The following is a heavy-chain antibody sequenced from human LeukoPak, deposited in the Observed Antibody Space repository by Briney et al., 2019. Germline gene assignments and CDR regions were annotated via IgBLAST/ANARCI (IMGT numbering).Heavy chain of an antibody. CDR3: ARVSSGGYFHTYYFDY. V-gene: IGHV4-59*01. J-gene: IGHJ4*02. D-gene: IGHD3-22*01. CDR1: GGSIRGYY. CDR2: IRYSGTT. Sequence: PSETLSLTCTVSGGSIRGYYGSWIRQPPGKGPEWIGYIRYSGTTNYSPSLKSRATISVDTSKNQFSLNLISVTAADTAIYYCARVSSGGYFHTYYFDYWGQGTLVTVSS.